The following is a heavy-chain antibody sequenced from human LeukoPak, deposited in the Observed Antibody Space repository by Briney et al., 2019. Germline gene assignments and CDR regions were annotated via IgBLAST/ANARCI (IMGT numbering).Heavy chain of an antibody. J-gene: IGHJ3*02. D-gene: IGHD3/OR15-3a*01. CDR3: TRDWTARSNAFDI. CDR2: INSDGSST. V-gene: IGHV3-74*01. Sequence: GGSLRLSCAASGFTFSSHYMHWVRQAPGKGLEWVSRINSDGSSTNYADSVKGRFTISRDNAKNTLFLQMNSLRAEDTAVYYCTRDWTARSNAFDIWGQGAMVTVSS. CDR1: GFTFSSHY.